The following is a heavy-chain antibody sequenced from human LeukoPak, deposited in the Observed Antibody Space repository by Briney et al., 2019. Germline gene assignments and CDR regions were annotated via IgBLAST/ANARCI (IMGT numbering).Heavy chain of an antibody. CDR1: GGSISSGGYY. CDR2: IYHSGST. J-gene: IGHJ4*02. D-gene: IGHD6-13*01. Sequence: SETLSLTCTVSGGSISSGGYYWSWIRQPPGKGLEWIGYIYHSGSTYYNPSLKSRVTISVDRSKNQFSLKLSSVTAADTAVYYCARRRRVAAAGTSHFDYWGQGTLVTVSS. CDR3: ARRRRVAAAGTSHFDY. V-gene: IGHV4-30-2*01.